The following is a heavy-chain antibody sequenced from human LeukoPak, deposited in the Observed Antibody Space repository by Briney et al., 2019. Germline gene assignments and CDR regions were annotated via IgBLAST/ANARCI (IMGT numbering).Heavy chain of an antibody. CDR2: ITSSSSFI. D-gene: IGHD6-13*01. CDR1: GFTFSSYT. V-gene: IGHV3-21*03. J-gene: IGHJ4*02. CDR3: ARVVGISAAGDY. Sequence: PGEPLRLSCVGSGFTFSSYTLSWVRQAPGKGLEWVSSITSSSSFIYYADSVKGRFTISRDNAKNSPFLQMNSLRADDTAVYFCARVVGISAAGDYWGQGTLVTVSS.